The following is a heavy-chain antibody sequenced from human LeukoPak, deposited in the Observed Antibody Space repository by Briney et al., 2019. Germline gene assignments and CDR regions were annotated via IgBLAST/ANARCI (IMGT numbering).Heavy chain of an antibody. CDR2: INIDGGTI. J-gene: IGHJ4*02. CDR3: ARDRWAAAGTGMGY. D-gene: IGHD6-13*01. Sequence: GGSLRLSXAASGFTFSNYWMHWVRQAPGKGLVWVSRINIDGGTISYADSVEGRFTISRDNAKNTLYLQMNSLRAEDTAVYYCARDRWAAAGTGMGYWGQGTLVTVSS. V-gene: IGHV3-74*01. CDR1: GFTFSNYW.